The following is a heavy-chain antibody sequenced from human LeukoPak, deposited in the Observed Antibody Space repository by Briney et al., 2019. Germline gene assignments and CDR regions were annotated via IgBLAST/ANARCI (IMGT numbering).Heavy chain of an antibody. CDR3: TRGSDTIFGVARDGFDS. CDR1: GFTVSSNY. Sequence: PGGSLRLSCAASGFTVSSNYMSWVRQAPGKGLEWVGFIRGKPYGETTEYAASVQGRFTISRDDSESTTYLQLNSLKTEDTAVYYCTRGSDTIFGVARDGFDSWGQGTPVTVSS. CDR2: IRGKPYGETT. V-gene: IGHV3-49*04. D-gene: IGHD3-3*01. J-gene: IGHJ4*02.